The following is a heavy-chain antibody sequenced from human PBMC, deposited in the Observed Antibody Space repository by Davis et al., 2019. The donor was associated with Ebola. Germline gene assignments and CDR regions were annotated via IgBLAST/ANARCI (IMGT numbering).Heavy chain of an antibody. J-gene: IGHJ4*02. CDR2: ISWDGGTT. D-gene: IGHD3-10*01. CDR1: GFVFGNYA. Sequence: GESLKISCAASGFVFGNYAMHWVRQPPGKGLEWISVISWDGGTTHYLDSVGGRFTVSRDNSKNSLYLQMTNLSYEDTAVYYFGKDVNPYVVGGIDSWGQGSLVTVSA. V-gene: IGHV3-43D*03. CDR3: GKDVNPYVVGGIDS.